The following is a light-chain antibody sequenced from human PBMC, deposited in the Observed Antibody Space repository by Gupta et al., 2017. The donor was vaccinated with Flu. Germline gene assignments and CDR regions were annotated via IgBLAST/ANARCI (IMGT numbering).Light chain of an antibody. Sequence: IQLIQSPSTVSASVGDRVSITCRASQHINSWLAWYQKKPGQAPKVLIYAASSLQSGIPSRFSGSGYGTDFTLTISSLQPEDFATYYCLQADSLPHTFGGGTKVEIK. J-gene: IGKJ4*01. CDR1: QHINSW. CDR2: AAS. V-gene: IGKV1-12*01. CDR3: LQADSLPHT.